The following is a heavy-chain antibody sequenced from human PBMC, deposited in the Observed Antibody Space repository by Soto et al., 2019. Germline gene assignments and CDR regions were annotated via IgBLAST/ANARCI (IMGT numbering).Heavy chain of an antibody. Sequence: SETLSLTCTVSGGSISSGGYYWSWIRQHPGKGLEWIGYIYYSGSTYYNPSLKSRVTISVDTSKNQFSLKLSSVTAADTAVYYCASSYDSSGYYFDYWGQGTLVTVSS. J-gene: IGHJ4*02. D-gene: IGHD3-22*01. CDR3: ASSYDSSGYYFDY. CDR2: IYYSGST. V-gene: IGHV4-31*03. CDR1: GGSISSGGYY.